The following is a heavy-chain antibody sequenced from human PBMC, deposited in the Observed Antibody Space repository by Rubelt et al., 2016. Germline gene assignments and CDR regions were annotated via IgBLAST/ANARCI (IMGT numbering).Heavy chain of an antibody. D-gene: IGHD4-23*01. Sequence: QVQLVQSGAEVKKPGASVKVSCKASGYTFTTYGISWVRQAPGQGREWMGWISVYNGNTNYAQKLQTRVTMTTERSMGAADMEVRSLRSDDTAVYYCARDLGYGGNSEGYWGQGTLVTVSS. CDR1: GYTFTTYG. CDR2: ISVYNGNT. CDR3: ARDLGYGGNSEGY. V-gene: IGHV1-18*01. J-gene: IGHJ4*02.